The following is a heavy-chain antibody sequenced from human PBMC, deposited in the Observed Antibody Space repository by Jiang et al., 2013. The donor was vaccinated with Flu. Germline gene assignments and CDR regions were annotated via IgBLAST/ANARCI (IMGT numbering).Heavy chain of an antibody. CDR1: GGTLSSYA. Sequence: SGAEVKKPGSSVKVSCKASGGTLSSYAISWVRQAPGQGLEWMGGIIPIFGTINYAQRFQDRLTITADKSTTTAYMELSSLTFDDTAMYYCARDLRGNYRSPESDYWGQGTLVTVSS. CDR3: ARDLRGNYRSPESDY. J-gene: IGHJ4*02. CDR2: IIPIFGTI. D-gene: IGHD1-7*01. V-gene: IGHV1-69*06.